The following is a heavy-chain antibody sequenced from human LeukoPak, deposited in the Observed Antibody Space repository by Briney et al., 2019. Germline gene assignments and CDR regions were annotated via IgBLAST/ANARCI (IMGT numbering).Heavy chain of an antibody. Sequence: GGSLRLSCAASGFTFSSYAMSWVRQAPGRGLQWVSVISAGTYSTYYADSVKGRFTISRDNSKNTLYLQINSLRAEDTAVYYCARGSRAAAGTYWFDPWGQGTLVTVSS. V-gene: IGHV3-23*01. CDR3: ARGSRAAAGTYWFDP. CDR2: ISAGTYST. D-gene: IGHD6-13*01. J-gene: IGHJ5*02. CDR1: GFTFSSYA.